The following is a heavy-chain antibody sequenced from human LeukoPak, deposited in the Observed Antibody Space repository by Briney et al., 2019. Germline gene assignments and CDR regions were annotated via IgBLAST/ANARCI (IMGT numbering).Heavy chain of an antibody. V-gene: IGHV3-48*03. CDR1: GFTFSSYE. D-gene: IGHD5-18*01. CDR2: ISSSGSTI. J-gene: IGHJ4*02. CDR3: RGTAPTDY. Sequence: GGSLRLSCAASGFTFSSYEMNWVRQAPGEGLEWVSYISSSGSTIYYADSVKGRFTFSRYNSKNALYLQINSLRAEDTAVYYCRGTAPTDYWGQGTLVTVSS.